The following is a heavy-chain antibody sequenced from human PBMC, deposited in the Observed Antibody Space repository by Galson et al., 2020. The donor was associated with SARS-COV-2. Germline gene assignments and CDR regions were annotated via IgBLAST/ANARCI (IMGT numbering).Heavy chain of an antibody. CDR1: GFTFNIYA. CDR3: AKTTIFGIVIHPAFYFDS. V-gene: IGHV3-23*01. D-gene: IGHD3-3*01. Sequence: GGSLRLSCAASGFTFNIYAMTWVRQAPGKGLEWVSVISGSGDNIYYADSVKGRFTISRDNSQNTVYLQMSALTVEDTATYYCAKTTIFGIVIHPAFYFDSWGRGTLVAVSS. CDR2: ISGSGDNI. J-gene: IGHJ4*02.